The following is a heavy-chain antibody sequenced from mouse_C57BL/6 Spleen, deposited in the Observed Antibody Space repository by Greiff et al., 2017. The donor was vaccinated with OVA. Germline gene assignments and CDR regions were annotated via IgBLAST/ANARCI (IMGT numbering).Heavy chain of an antibody. CDR1: GYAFSSYW. J-gene: IGHJ2*01. CDR2: IYPGDGDT. D-gene: IGHD1-1*02. Sequence: QVQLKESGAELVKPGASVKISCKASGYAFSSYWMNWVKQRPGKGLEWIGQIYPGDGDTNYNGKFKGKATLTADKSSSTAYMQLSSLTSEDSAVYFCARNYAHEGFDYWGQGTTLTVSS. CDR3: ARNYAHEGFDY. V-gene: IGHV1-80*01.